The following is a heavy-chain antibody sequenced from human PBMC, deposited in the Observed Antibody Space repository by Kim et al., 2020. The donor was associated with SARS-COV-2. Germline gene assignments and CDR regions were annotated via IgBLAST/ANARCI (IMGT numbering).Heavy chain of an antibody. Sequence: ASVKVSCKASGYTFTSYGISWVRQAPGQGLEWMGWISAYNGNTNYAQKLQGRVTMTTDTSTSTAYMELRSLRSDDTAVYYCARALGGQQLKNWFDPWGQGTLVTVSS. CDR2: ISAYNGNT. J-gene: IGHJ5*02. V-gene: IGHV1-18*04. CDR3: ARALGGQQLKNWFDP. CDR1: GYTFTSYG. D-gene: IGHD6-13*01.